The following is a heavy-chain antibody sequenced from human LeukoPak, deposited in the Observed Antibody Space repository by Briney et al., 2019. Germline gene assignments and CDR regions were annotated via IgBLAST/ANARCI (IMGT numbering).Heavy chain of an antibody. CDR1: GFTFSDYY. D-gene: IGHD5-18*01. J-gene: IGHJ6*02. Sequence: GGSLRLSCAASGFTFSDYYMSWIRQAPGKGLEWVSHISSSGSTIYYADSVKGRFTISRDNAKNSLYLQMNSLRAEDTAVYYCARDSGYSYGYRNYYYGMDVWGQGTTVTVSS. V-gene: IGHV3-11*01. CDR2: ISSSGSTI. CDR3: ARDSGYSYGYRNYYYGMDV.